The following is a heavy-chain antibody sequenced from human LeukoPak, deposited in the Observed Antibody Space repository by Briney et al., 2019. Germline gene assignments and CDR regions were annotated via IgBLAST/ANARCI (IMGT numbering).Heavy chain of an antibody. J-gene: IGHJ4*02. CDR3: ATYRQVMLPFES. V-gene: IGHV3-23*01. CDR2: IFPSGGEI. D-gene: IGHD5-18*01. Sequence: GGTLRLSCAASGFTFSSYGMSWVRQAPGKGLEWVSSIFPSGGEIHYADSVRGRFTISRDNSRSTLFLQMNSLRAEDTAIYYCATYRQVMLPFESWGQGTLVTVSS. CDR1: GFTFSSYG.